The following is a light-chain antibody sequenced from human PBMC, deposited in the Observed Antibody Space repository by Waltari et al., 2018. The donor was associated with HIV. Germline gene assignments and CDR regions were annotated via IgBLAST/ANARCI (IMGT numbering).Light chain of an antibody. CDR1: KNLLNSS. J-gene: IGKJ2*01. CDR2: CAS. Sequence: DVVLTQSPDSLPVSVDERAPLHCKSDKNLLNSSIEWYQQKPGKRPKLLIYCASTWESGVPDRFSGSGSGTDFTLTISNLQTEDLAVYYCQQNYSVPHTFGQGTKLEIK. V-gene: IGKV4-1*01. CDR3: QQNYSVPHT.